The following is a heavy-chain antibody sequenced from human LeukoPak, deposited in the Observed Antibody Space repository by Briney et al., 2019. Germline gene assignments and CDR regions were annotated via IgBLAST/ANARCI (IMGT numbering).Heavy chain of an antibody. V-gene: IGHV1-8*03. Sequence: ASVKVSCKASGYTFTSYDINWVRQATGQGLEWMGWMNPNSANTGYAQKFQGRVTITRNTSISTAYMELSSLRSEDTAVYYCARGDKVTTPADYWGQGTLVTVSS. CDR3: ARGDKVTTPADY. D-gene: IGHD4-17*01. J-gene: IGHJ4*02. CDR2: MNPNSANT. CDR1: GYTFTSYD.